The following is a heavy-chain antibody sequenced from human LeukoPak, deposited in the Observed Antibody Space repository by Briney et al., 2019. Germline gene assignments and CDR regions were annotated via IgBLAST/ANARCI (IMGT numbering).Heavy chain of an antibody. CDR1: GGSFSGYY. Sequence: SETLSLTCAVYGGSFSGYYWSWIRQPPGKGLEWIGCIYYSGSTSYFPSLKSRVTISSDTTKNNFSLMQITVTAADTTVYYCGRAPRGTSRSDPWGQGTLVTVSS. CDR2: IYYSGST. J-gene: IGHJ5*02. D-gene: IGHD2-2*01. CDR3: GRAPRGTSRSDP. V-gene: IGHV4-59*08.